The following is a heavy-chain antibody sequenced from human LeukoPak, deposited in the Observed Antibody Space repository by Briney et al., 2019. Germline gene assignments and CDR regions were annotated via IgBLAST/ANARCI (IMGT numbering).Heavy chain of an antibody. CDR2: INTDGSAT. CDR1: GFNFSTYW. D-gene: IGHD6-13*01. J-gene: IGHJ4*02. Sequence: PGGSLRLSCAVSGFNFSTYWIHWVRQAPGKGLVWVSLINTDGSATTYGDSAKGRFTVSRDNDKNSPFLEMNSLRVEDTAVYYCARGTAATAGIDYWGQGTLVTVSS. V-gene: IGHV3-74*01. CDR3: ARGTAATAGIDY.